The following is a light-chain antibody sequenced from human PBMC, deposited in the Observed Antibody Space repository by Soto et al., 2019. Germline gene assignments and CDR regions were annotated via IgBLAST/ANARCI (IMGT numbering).Light chain of an antibody. J-gene: IGKJ1*01. CDR1: QSVSSSY. Sequence: EIVLTQSPGTLSLSPGERATLSCRASQSVSSSYLAWYQQKPGQAPRLLIYGASGRATGIPDRFSGSGSGTDFTLTISRLEPEGFAVYYCQQYGSSPTTFGHGTKVDIK. CDR3: QQYGSSPTT. CDR2: GAS. V-gene: IGKV3-20*01.